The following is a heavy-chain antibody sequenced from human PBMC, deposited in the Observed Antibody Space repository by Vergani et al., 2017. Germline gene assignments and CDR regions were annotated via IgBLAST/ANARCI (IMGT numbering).Heavy chain of an antibody. V-gene: IGHV3-33*01. CDR3: ARDPGIAARPLHDAFDI. CDR1: GFTFSSYG. J-gene: IGHJ3*02. Sequence: VQLVESGGGVVQPGRSLRLSCAASGFTFSSYGMHWVRQAPGKGLEWVAVIWYDGSNKYYADSVKGRFTISRDNSKNTLYLQMNSLRAEDTAVYYCARDPGIAARPLHDAFDIWGQGTMVTVSS. D-gene: IGHD6-6*01. CDR2: IWYDGSNK.